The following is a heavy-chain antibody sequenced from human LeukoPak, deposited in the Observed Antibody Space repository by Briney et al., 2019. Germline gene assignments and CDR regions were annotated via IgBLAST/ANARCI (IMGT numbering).Heavy chain of an antibody. CDR3: ARKAWGSYSYYFDY. CDR1: GGSISSGGYY. D-gene: IGHD3-16*01. CDR2: IYYSGST. V-gene: IGHV4-31*03. J-gene: IGHJ4*02. Sequence: PSETLSLTCTVSGGSISSGGYYWSWIRQHPGKGLEWIGYIYYSGSTYYNPSLKSRVTISVDTSKDQFSLKLSSVTAADTAVYYCARKAWGSYSYYFDYWGQGTLVTVSS.